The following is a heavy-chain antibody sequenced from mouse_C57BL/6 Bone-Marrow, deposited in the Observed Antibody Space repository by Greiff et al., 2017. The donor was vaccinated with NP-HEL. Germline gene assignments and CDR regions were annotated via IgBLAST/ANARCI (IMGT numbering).Heavy chain of an antibody. CDR1: GFTFSDYG. CDR3: ADWYFDV. Sequence: EVKLMESGGGLVKPGGSLKLSCAASGFTFSDYGMHWVRQAPEKGLEWVAYISSGSSTIYYADTVKGRFTLSRDNAKNTLFLQMTSLRSEDTAMYYCADWYFDVWGTGTTVTVSS. V-gene: IGHV5-17*01. J-gene: IGHJ1*03. CDR2: ISSGSSTI.